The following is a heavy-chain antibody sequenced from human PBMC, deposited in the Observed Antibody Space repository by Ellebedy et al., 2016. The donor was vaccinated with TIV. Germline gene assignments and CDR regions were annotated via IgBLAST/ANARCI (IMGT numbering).Heavy chain of an antibody. CDR2: TYYRSKWYN. V-gene: IGHV6-1*01. CDR1: GDRVPSNSAA. Sequence: HSQTLSLTCAIPGDRVPSNSAAWPWLRQSPSRGLEWLGRTYYRSKWYNDYAVSVKSRITINPDTSKNQFSLQLNSVTPDDTAVYYCARGVDTAMVEFDYWGQGTLVTVSS. CDR3: ARGVDTAMVEFDY. J-gene: IGHJ4*02. D-gene: IGHD5-18*01.